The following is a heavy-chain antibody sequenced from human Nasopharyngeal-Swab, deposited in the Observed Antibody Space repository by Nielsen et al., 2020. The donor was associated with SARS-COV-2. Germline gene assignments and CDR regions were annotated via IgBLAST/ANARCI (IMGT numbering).Heavy chain of an antibody. CDR3: AREVAVTYYFDY. CDR1: GGSVSRVGYY. V-gene: IGHV4-61*08. CDR2: VDYRGST. D-gene: IGHD2-21*02. Sequence: SETLSLTCTVSGGSVSRVGYYWSWIRQAPGKGLEWIGYVDYRGSTSYNPPLKGRVTTSVDTSKNQFSLRLSSVTAADTAVYYCAREVAVTYYFDYWGQGALVTVSS. J-gene: IGHJ4*02.